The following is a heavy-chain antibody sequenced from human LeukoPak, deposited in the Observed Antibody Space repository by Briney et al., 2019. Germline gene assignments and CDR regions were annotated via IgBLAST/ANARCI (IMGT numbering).Heavy chain of an antibody. CDR2: IIPIFGTA. CDR3: ARAYVVPAATYPYYYYYYYMDV. CDR1: GGTFSSYA. J-gene: IGHJ6*03. V-gene: IGHV1-69*06. Sequence: ASVKVSCKASGGTFSSYAISWVRQAPGQGLEWMGGIIPIFGTANYAQKFQGRVTITADKSTSTAYMELSSLRSEDTAVYYCARAYVVPAATYPYYYYYYYMDVWGKGTTVTVSS. D-gene: IGHD2-2*01.